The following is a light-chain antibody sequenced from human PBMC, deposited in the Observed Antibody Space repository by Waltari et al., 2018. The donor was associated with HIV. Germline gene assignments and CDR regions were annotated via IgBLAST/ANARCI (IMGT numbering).Light chain of an antibody. J-gene: IGLJ2*01. Sequence: SYELTQPPSVSVSPGQTARITCSGDALPKQYAYWYQQKPGQAPVLVIYKDSERPSGFPERLSGSSAVTTVTLTISGVQAEDEADYYCQSADSSGTYVVFGGGTKLTVL. CDR2: KDS. CDR3: QSADSSGTYVV. CDR1: ALPKQY. V-gene: IGLV3-25*03.